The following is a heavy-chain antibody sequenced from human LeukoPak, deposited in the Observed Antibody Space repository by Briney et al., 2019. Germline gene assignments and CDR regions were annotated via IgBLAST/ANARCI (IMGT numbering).Heavy chain of an antibody. V-gene: IGHV3-64D*06. CDR1: GFIISDYA. J-gene: IGHJ4*02. CDR2: ISANGGST. D-gene: IGHD6-13*01. CDR3: VKDLYKGDSASWYFFHY. Sequence: GGSLRLSCSASGFIISDYAMHWVRQAPGKGLEYVSGISANGGSTYYADSVKGRFTISRDTSKNTLYLQVSSLRAEDTAMYYCVKDLYKGDSASWYFFHYWGQGTLVTVSS.